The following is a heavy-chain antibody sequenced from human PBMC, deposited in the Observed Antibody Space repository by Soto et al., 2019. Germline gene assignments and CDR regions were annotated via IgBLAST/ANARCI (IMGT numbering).Heavy chain of an antibody. CDR3: ARGGAAACIRQYYYYGMDV. D-gene: IGHD6-13*01. Sequence: ASVKVSCKASGYTFTSYGISWVRQAPGQGLEWMGWISAYNGNTNYAQKLQGRVTMTTDTSTSTAYMELRSLRSDDTAVYYCARGGAAACIRQYYYYGMDVWGQGTTVTVSS. J-gene: IGHJ6*02. CDR1: GYTFTSYG. CDR2: ISAYNGNT. V-gene: IGHV1-18*01.